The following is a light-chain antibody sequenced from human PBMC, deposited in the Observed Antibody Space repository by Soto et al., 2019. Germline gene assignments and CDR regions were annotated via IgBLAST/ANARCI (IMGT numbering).Light chain of an antibody. V-gene: IGLV2-8*01. CDR1: SSDVGGYHY. CDR2: EVN. CDR3: SSYAGSTNVL. Sequence: QSALTQPPSVSGSPGQSVTISCTGSSSDVGGYHYVSWYQQHPGKAPKLMIYEVNKRPSGVPDRFSGSKYDDTASLTVSGLQAEDEADYYCSSYAGSTNVLFGGGTKLTVL. J-gene: IGLJ2*01.